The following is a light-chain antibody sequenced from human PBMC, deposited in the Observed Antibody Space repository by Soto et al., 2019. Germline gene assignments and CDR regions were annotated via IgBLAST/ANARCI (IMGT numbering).Light chain of an antibody. CDR2: YDD. Sequence: QSVLTQPPSVSEAPRQRVTISCSGSSSNIGNNAVNWYQQFPGKAPKLLIYYDDLVPSGVSDRFSGSKSGTSASLAIRGLQSEDEADYYCAAWDNTLHGTVFGGGTKLTVL. CDR1: SSNIGNNA. CDR3: AAWDNTLHGTV. V-gene: IGLV1-36*01. J-gene: IGLJ2*01.